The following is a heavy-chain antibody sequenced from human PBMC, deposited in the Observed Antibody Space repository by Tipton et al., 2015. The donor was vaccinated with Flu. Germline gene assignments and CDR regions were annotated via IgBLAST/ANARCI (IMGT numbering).Heavy chain of an antibody. CDR3: ARQHYRPAGSRFDP. V-gene: IGHV4-39*01. Sequence: LRLSCTVSGGSISSYYWGWIRQPPGKGLEWIGSIYYSGSTYYNPSLKSRVTISVDTSKNQFSLKLSSVTAADTAVYYCARQHYRPAGSRFDPWGQGTLVTVSS. CDR1: GGSISSYY. D-gene: IGHD3-10*01. CDR2: IYYSGST. J-gene: IGHJ5*02.